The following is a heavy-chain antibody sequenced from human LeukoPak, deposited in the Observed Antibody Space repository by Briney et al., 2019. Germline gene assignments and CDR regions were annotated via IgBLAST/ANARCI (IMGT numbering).Heavy chain of an antibody. CDR3: ARVGDGLNDAFDI. V-gene: IGHV1-2*06. Sequence: ASVKLSCKASGYTFTGYYMHWVRQAPGQGLEWMGRINPNSGGTNYAQKFQGRVTMTRDTSISTTYMELSRLRPDDTAVYYCARVGDGLNDAFDIWGQGTMVTVSS. D-gene: IGHD5-24*01. CDR1: GYTFTGYY. J-gene: IGHJ3*02. CDR2: INPNSGGT.